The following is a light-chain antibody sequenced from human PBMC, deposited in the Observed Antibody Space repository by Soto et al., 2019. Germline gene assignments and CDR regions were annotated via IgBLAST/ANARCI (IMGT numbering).Light chain of an antibody. CDR2: DAS. CDR3: QQYNSMGT. CDR1: QSISSW. J-gene: IGKJ2*01. Sequence: DIQMTQSPSTLSASVGDRVTITCRARQSISSWLAWYQQKPGKAPKLLIYDASSLESGVPSRFSGSGSGTEFTLTISSLQPDDFATYYCQQYNSMGTFGQGTKLEIK. V-gene: IGKV1-5*01.